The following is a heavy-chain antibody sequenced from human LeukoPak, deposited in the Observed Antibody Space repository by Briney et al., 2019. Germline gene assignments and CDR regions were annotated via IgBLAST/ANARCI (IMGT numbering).Heavy chain of an antibody. CDR1: GDIFNHYA. J-gene: IGHJ4*02. V-gene: IGHV1-69*06. CDR3: ANMGGTTPPH. D-gene: IGHD1-1*01. Sequence: SVKVSCKASGDIFNHYAINWVRQAPGQGLEYMGGIIPTVGATKFAQKFQGTVTITADKSSNTVYMELSSLRPEDTAVYYCANMGGTTPPHWGQGTLVTVSS. CDR2: IIPTVGAT.